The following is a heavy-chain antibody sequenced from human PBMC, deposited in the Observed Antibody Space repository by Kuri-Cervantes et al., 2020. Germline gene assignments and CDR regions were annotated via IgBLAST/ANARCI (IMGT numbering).Heavy chain of an antibody. CDR1: GGSISSSSYY. Sequence: GSLRLSCTVSGGSISSSSYYWGWIRQPPGKGLEWIGSIYYSGSTYYNPSLKSRVTISVDTSKNQFSLKLSSVTAADTAVYYCAGYSSGWRYYYYGMDVWGQGTTVTVSS. J-gene: IGHJ6*02. D-gene: IGHD6-19*01. CDR3: AGYSSGWRYYYYGMDV. V-gene: IGHV4-39*07. CDR2: IYYSGST.